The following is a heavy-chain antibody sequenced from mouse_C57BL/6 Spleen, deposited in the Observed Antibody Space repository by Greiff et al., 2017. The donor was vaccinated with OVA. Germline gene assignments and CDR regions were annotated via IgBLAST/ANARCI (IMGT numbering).Heavy chain of an antibody. CDR3: AKHVRYYGSSYDAMDY. CDR1: GFSLTSYG. D-gene: IGHD1-1*01. V-gene: IGHV2-9*01. CDR2: IWGGGST. Sequence: QVQLQQSGPGLVAPSPSLSITCTVSGFSLTSYGVDWVRQPPGKGLEWLGVIWGGGSTNYNSALVSRLSISKDNSKSQVFLKMNSLQTDDTAMYYCAKHVRYYGSSYDAMDYWGQGTSVTVSS. J-gene: IGHJ4*01.